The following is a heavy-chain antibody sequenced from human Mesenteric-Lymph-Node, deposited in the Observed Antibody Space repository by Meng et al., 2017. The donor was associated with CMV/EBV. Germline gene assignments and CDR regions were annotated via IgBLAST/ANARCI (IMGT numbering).Heavy chain of an antibody. D-gene: IGHD6-13*01. CDR1: GGTFSSYT. J-gene: IGHJ5*02. CDR3: AGGIAAAGSRWFDP. Sequence: QVKLVHSGAEVKKPGSSVKLSCNASGGTFSSYTISWVRQAPGQGLEWMGRIIPILGIANYAQKFQGRVTITADKSTSTAYMELSSLRSEDTAVYYCAGGIAAAGSRWFDPWGQGTLVTVSS. CDR2: IIPILGIA. V-gene: IGHV1-69*02.